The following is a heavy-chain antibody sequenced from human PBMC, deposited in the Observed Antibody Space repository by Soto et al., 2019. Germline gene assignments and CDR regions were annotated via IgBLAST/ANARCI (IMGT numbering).Heavy chain of an antibody. CDR1: GGSISTYY. J-gene: IGHJ5*02. V-gene: IGHV4-59*08. D-gene: IGHD3-16*01. CDR2: SYYSGRT. CDR3: AKHRECYGNTGYSGEFDP. Sequence: SEALPVTCTVSGGSISTYYWRWIRQPPGKGLEWIGYSYYSGRTSYNPSLKSRVTISVDTSKNQFSLKLSSVTAADTAVYYCAKHRECYGNTGYSGEFDPWGQGTLVTVSS.